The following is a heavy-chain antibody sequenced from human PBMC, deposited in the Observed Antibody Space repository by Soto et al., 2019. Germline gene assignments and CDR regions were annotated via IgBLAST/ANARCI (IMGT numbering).Heavy chain of an antibody. D-gene: IGHD4-17*01. CDR1: GFTFSSFA. CDR3: APWHLREHAYDI. Sequence: GGSLRLSCAASGFTFSSFAMSWVRQAPGKGLEWVSGVSASGGSTFYADSVKGRFAISRDNSKNTLNLQVNSLRAEDTAVYFCAPWHLREHAYDIWGQGTAVTVS. J-gene: IGHJ3*02. CDR2: VSASGGST. V-gene: IGHV3-23*01.